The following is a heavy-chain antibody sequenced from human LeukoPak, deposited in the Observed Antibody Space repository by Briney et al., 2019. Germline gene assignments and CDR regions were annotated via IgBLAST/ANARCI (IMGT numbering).Heavy chain of an antibody. D-gene: IGHD4-17*01. Sequence: GESLKISCKGSGYSFTRYWITWVRQMPGKGLEWMGRIDPSDSYTNYSPSFQGHVTISADKSISTAYLQWSSLKASDTAIYYCARHLGPTEASDPWGQGTLVTVSS. CDR1: GYSFTRYW. J-gene: IGHJ5*02. CDR2: IDPSDSYT. CDR3: ARHLGPTEASDP. V-gene: IGHV5-10-1*01.